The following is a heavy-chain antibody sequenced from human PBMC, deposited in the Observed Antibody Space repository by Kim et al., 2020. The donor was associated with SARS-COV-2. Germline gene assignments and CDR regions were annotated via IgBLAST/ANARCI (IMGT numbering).Heavy chain of an antibody. Sequence: GGSLRLSCAASVFTFSNYAMHWVRQAPGKGLEWVAVVSYDGSSKFYADSVMGRFTISRDNSRKMLFLQMNSLRAEDTAVYYCARDPGIAVAGTENAFDIWGQGTLVTVSS. D-gene: IGHD6-19*01. V-gene: IGHV3-30-3*01. J-gene: IGHJ3*02. CDR2: VSYDGSSK. CDR3: ARDPGIAVAGTENAFDI. CDR1: VFTFSNYA.